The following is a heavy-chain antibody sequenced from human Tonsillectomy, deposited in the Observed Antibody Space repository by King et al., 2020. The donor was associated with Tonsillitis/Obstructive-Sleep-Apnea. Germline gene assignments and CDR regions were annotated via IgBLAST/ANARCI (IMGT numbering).Heavy chain of an antibody. D-gene: IGHD1-26*01. CDR2: FKSKTDGGTT. CDR3: TTDGKIVGAKGFGY. V-gene: IGHV3-15*07. CDR1: GFTFSNAW. J-gene: IGHJ4*02. Sequence: VQLVESGGGLVKPGGSLRLSCAASGFTFSNAWMNWVRQAPGKGLEWVGRFKSKTDGGTTDYAEPVKGRFTISRDDSKNTLKLQINSLKTEDTAVYYCTTDGKIVGAKGFGYWGQGTLVTVSS.